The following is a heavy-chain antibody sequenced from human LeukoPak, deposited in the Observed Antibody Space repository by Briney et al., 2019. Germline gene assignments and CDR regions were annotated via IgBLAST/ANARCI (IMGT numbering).Heavy chain of an antibody. CDR2: IYYSGTT. D-gene: IGHD3-9*01. V-gene: IGHV4-59*08. J-gene: IGHJ3*02. Sequence: SETLSLTCTVSGGSISPYYWSWIRQPPGKGLEWIGYIYYSGTTHYNPSLESRVTMSVDTSKNQFSLKLSSVTAADTAVYYCATRYDVLTGYAAAAFDIWGQGTMVTVSS. CDR3: ATRYDVLTGYAAAAFDI. CDR1: GGSISPYY.